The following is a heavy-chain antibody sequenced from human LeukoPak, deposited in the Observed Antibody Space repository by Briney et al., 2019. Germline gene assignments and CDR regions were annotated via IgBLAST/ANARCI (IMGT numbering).Heavy chain of an antibody. CDR2: ITNSGNSK. J-gene: IGHJ4*02. CDR3: ARDRDSGDYTAAPGDY. D-gene: IGHD4-17*01. Sequence: GGSLRLSCEASEFTFSSYSMNWVRQAPGKGLEWVSYITNSGNSKSYADSVKGRFTISRDNTKNSLYLQMNGLRAEDTAVYYCARDRDSGDYTAAPGDYWGQGTLVTVSS. V-gene: IGHV3-48*01. CDR1: EFTFSSYS.